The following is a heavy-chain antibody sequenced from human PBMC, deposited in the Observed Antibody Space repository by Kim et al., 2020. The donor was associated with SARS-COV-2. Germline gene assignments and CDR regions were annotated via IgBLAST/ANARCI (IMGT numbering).Heavy chain of an antibody. Sequence: GGSLRLSCAASGFTFGDYAMHWVRQAPGKGLEWVSGISWNSGSIGYADSVKGRFTISRDNAKNSLYLQMNSLRAEDPALYYCATAFFGIAARSLSDYWGQGTLVTVSS. V-gene: IGHV3-9*01. CDR2: ISWNSGSI. CDR3: ATAFFGIAARSLSDY. D-gene: IGHD6-6*01. J-gene: IGHJ4*02. CDR1: GFTFGDYA.